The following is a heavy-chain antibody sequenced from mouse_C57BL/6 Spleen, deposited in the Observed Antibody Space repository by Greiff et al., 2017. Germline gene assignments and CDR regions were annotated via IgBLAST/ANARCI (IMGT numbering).Heavy chain of an antibody. D-gene: IGHD2-12*01. Sequence: EVKLQQSGPELVKPGASVKISCKASGYTFTDYYMNWVKQSHGKSLEWIGDINPNNGGTSYNQKFKGKATLTVDKSSSTAYMELRSLTSEDSAVYYCARADYSSWFAYWGQGTLVTVSA. J-gene: IGHJ3*01. CDR1: GYTFTDYY. CDR3: ARADYSSWFAY. CDR2: INPNNGGT. V-gene: IGHV1-26*01.